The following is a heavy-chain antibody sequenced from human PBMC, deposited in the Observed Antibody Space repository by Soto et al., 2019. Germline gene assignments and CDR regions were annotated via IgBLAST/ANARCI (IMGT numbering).Heavy chain of an antibody. Sequence: PSETLSLTCTVSAGSSTTSYWSWIRQPLGKALEWIGYISYRGSTNYNPSLKSRLTISIDTSKSQISLKLTSMTTADTAVYYCASSGIVGREANTWFDPWGQGTLVTVSS. CDR2: ISYRGST. V-gene: IGHV4-59*13. CDR1: AGSSTTSY. J-gene: IGHJ5*02. CDR3: ASSGIVGREANTWFDP. D-gene: IGHD3-22*01.